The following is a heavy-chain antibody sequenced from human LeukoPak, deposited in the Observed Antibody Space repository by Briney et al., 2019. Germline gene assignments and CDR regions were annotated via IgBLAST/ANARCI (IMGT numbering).Heavy chain of an antibody. J-gene: IGHJ5*02. V-gene: IGHV3-48*01. CDR2: ISTGGQTI. CDR3: ARGPPLFDP. CDR1: GFTFSDYS. Sequence: GGSLRLSCAVSGFTFSDYSMNWVRQPPGKGLEWISYISTGGQTIYYADSVEGRFTISRDNAKKSLYLQMNSLRAEDTAVYYCARGPPLFDPWGQGTLVTASS.